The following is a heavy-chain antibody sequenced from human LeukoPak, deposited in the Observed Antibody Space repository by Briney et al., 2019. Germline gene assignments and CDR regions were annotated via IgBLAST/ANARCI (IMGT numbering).Heavy chain of an antibody. D-gene: IGHD6-19*01. Sequence: SETLSLTCTVSGGSISSSSYYWGWIRQPPGKGLEWIGSIYYSGSTYYNPSLKSRVPISVDTSKNQFSLKLSSVTAADTAVYYCARHVVRVASWFYSSGWYGYGPFDYWGQGTLVTVSS. CDR2: IYYSGST. CDR1: GGSISSSSYY. J-gene: IGHJ4*02. V-gene: IGHV4-39*01. CDR3: ARHVVRVASWFYSSGWYGYGPFDY.